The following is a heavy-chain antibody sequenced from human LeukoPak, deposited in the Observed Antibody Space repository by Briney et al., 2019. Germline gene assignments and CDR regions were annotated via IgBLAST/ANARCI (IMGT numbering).Heavy chain of an antibody. V-gene: IGHV3-30*18. CDR2: ISYDGSNK. Sequence: GRSLRLSCAASGFTFSSHGMHWVRQAPGKGLEWVAVISYDGSNKYYADSVKGRFTISRDNSKNTLYLQMNSLRAEDTAVYYCAKDIGVQLWVFGYWGQGTLVTVSS. J-gene: IGHJ4*02. D-gene: IGHD5-18*01. CDR3: AKDIGVQLWVFGY. CDR1: GFTFSSHG.